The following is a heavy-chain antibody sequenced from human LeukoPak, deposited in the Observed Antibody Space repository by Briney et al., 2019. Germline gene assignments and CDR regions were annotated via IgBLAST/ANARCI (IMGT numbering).Heavy chain of an antibody. CDR3: ARVIWFGELLYPRYDY. CDR1: VYTFTSYD. V-gene: IGHV1-8*01. J-gene: IGHJ4*02. Sequence: ASVKVSCKASVYTFTSYDINWVRQATGPGLEWMGWMNPNSGNTGYAQKFHGRGTMTRTTSISTAYMELSSLRSEDTAVYYCARVIWFGELLYPRYDYWGQGTLVTVSS. D-gene: IGHD3-10*01. CDR2: MNPNSGNT.